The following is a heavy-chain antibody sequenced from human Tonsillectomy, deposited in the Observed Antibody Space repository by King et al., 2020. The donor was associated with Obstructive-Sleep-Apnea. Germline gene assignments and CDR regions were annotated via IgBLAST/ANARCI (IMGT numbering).Heavy chain of an antibody. CDR2: IIGSGSTI. Sequence: VQLVESGGGLVQPGGSLRLSCAASGFTFSSYTMNWVRQAPGRGLEWVSYIIGSGSTIYYADSVKGRFTISRDNAKNSLYLQMNSLRAEETAVYYCATGPDYGSGYFDYWGQGTLVTVSS. V-gene: IGHV3-48*04. CDR3: ATGPDYGSGYFDY. D-gene: IGHD3-16*01. CDR1: GFTFSSYT. J-gene: IGHJ4*02.